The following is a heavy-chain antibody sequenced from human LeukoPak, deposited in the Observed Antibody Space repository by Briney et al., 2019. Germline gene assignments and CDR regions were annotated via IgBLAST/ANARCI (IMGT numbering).Heavy chain of an antibody. CDR1: GASVSSIGYS. CDR2: IYQSGSA. CDR3: ARNSYYDNSGEGAFDI. J-gene: IGHJ3*02. V-gene: IGHV4-30-2*01. D-gene: IGHD3-22*01. Sequence: SGTLSLTCGVSGASVSSIGYSWSWIRQPPGRGLEWIGYIYQSGSASYNPSLQSRVTISIDKSKNQFSLNLNSVTAADTAVYYCARNSYYDNSGEGAFDIWGQGTMVTVSS.